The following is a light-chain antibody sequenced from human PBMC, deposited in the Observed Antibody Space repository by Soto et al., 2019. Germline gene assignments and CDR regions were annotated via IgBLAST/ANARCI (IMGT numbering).Light chain of an antibody. CDR1: RSGVAVYNY. V-gene: IGLV2-8*01. J-gene: IGLJ1*01. CDR3: CSYAGSNNFV. Sequence: QSVLTRPPSASGSPGQSVTVSCTGTRSGVAVYNYVSWYRQHPGKAPKLLIYEVNKRPSGVPDRFSGSKSGNTASLTVSGLQPEDEADYYCCSYAGSNNFVFGTGTKVTVL. CDR2: EVN.